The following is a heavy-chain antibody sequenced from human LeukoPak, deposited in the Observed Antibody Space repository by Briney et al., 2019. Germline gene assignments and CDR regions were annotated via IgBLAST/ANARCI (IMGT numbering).Heavy chain of an antibody. J-gene: IGHJ3*02. CDR3: AKDHPSYDILTGYYFGTLNAFDI. CDR2: ISGSGGST. CDR1: GFTFSSYS. V-gene: IGHV3-23*01. Sequence: PGGSLRLSCAASGFTFSSYSMNWARQAPGEGLEWVSAISGSGGSTYYADSVKGRFTISRDNSKNTLYLQMNSLRVEDTAVYYCAKDHPSYDILTGYYFGTLNAFDIWGQGTMVTVSS. D-gene: IGHD3-9*01.